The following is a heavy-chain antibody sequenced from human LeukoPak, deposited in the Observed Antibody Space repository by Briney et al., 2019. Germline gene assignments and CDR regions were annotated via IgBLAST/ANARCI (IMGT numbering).Heavy chain of an antibody. V-gene: IGHV3-9*01. CDR3: AKAQVSWELLSFFDY. D-gene: IGHD1-26*01. CDR1: GFTFDDYA. Sequence: PGGTLRLSCAASGFTFDDYAMHWVRQAPGKGLEWVSGISWNSGSIGYADSVKGRFTISRDNAKNSLYLQMNSLRAEDTALYYCAKAQVSWELLSFFDYWGQGTLVTVSS. CDR2: ISWNSGSI. J-gene: IGHJ4*02.